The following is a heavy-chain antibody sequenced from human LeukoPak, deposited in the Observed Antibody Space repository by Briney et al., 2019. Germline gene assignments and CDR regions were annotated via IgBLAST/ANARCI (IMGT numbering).Heavy chain of an antibody. V-gene: IGHV3-66*01. CDR3: ASRDRGYYYGMDV. J-gene: IGHJ6*02. Sequence: GGSLRLSCAASGSTGTKNYMSWVRQAPGKGLEWVSIISGAGSTSYADPVKGRFTISRDNSKNTLYLQMNSLRAEDTAVYYCASRDRGYYYGMDVWGQGTTVTVSS. CDR2: ISGAGST. CDR1: GSTGTKNY. D-gene: IGHD3-16*02.